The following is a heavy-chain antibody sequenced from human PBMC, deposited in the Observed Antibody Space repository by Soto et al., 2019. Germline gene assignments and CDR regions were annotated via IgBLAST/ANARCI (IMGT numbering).Heavy chain of an antibody. Sequence: GASVKVSCKASGYTFTSYAMHWVRQAPGQRLERMGWINAGNGNTKYSQKFQGRVTITRDTSASTAYMELSSLRSEDTAVYYCARGPTMVRGVPRYYYYYGMDVWGQGTTVTVSS. D-gene: IGHD3-10*01. CDR2: INAGNGNT. J-gene: IGHJ6*02. V-gene: IGHV1-3*01. CDR1: GYTFTSYA. CDR3: ARGPTMVRGVPRYYYYYGMDV.